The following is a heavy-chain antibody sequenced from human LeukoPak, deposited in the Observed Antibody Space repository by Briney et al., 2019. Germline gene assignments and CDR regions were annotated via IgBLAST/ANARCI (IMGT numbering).Heavy chain of an antibody. V-gene: IGHV3-21*01. CDR2: ITSSSSHI. D-gene: IGHD3-22*01. CDR3: ARLRGYYFD. Sequence: GGSLRLSCAASGFTFSSYTMNWVRQAPGKGLEWVSSITSSSSHIYYADSVKGRFTISRDNAKNSLFLQMNSLRAEDTAVYYCARLRGYYFDYGAREPWSPSPQ. J-gene: IGHJ4*02. CDR1: GFTFSSYT.